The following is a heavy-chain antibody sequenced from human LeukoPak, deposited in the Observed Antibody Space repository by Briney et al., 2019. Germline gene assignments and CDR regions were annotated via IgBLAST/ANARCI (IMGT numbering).Heavy chain of an antibody. CDR2: ISGSGGST. V-gene: IGHV3-23*01. J-gene: IGHJ4*02. CDR3: AKDLSMIYGSGSYDY. CDR1: GYTFSSYA. D-gene: IGHD3-10*01. Sequence: GGSLRLSCAASGYTFSSYAMSRVRQAPGKGLEWVSAISGSGGSTYYADSVKGRFTISRDNSKNTLYLQMNSLRAEDTAVYYCAKDLSMIYGSGSYDYWGQGTLVTVSS.